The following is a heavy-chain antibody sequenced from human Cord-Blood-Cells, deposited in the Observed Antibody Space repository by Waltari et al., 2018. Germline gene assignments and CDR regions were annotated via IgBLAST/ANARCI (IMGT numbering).Heavy chain of an antibody. CDR3: ARHFGRNIVVVPAAIDY. CDR1: GGSISSSSYY. D-gene: IGHD2-2*01. CDR2: IYYSGNT. J-gene: IGHJ4*02. V-gene: IGHV4-39*01. Sequence: QLQLQESGPGLVKPSETLSLTCTVSGGSISSSSYYWGWIRQPPGKGLEWIGSIYYSGNTYYNPSLKSRVTISVATSKNQFSLKLSSVTAADTAVYYCARHFGRNIVVVPAAIDYWGQGTLVTVSS.